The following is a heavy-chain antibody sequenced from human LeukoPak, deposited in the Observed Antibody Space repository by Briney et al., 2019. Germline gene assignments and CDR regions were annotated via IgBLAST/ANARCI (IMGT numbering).Heavy chain of an antibody. CDR1: GFTFSSYE. CDR3: ANWAGTTAGFSGPFDL. CDR2: ISSSGSTI. V-gene: IGHV3-48*03. D-gene: IGHD6-25*01. Sequence: PGGSLRLSCAASGFTFSSYEMNWVSQAPGKGLEWVSYISSSGSTIYYADSVKGRFTISRDNAKNSLYLQMNSLRGEDTAVYYCANWAGTTAGFSGPFDLWGQGTLVTVSS. J-gene: IGHJ5*02.